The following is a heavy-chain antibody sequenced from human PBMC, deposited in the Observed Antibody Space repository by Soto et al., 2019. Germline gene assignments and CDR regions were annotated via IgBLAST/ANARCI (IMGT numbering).Heavy chain of an antibody. CDR1: PCSLSPYG. CDR3: ARDAYYGSGSYSVY. CDR2: IWYDGSNK. D-gene: IGHD3-10*01. J-gene: IGHJ4*02. Sequence: WGSLSVSGAASPCSLSPYGMHWVRQAPGQGLEGVAVIWYDGSNKYYADSVKGRFTISRENSKNTLYLQMNSLRAEDTAVYYCARDAYYGSGSYSVYWGQGTLVTVSS. V-gene: IGHV3-33*01.